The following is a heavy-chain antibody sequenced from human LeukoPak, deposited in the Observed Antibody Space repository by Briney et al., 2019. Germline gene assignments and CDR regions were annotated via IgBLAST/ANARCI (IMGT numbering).Heavy chain of an antibody. Sequence: HSQTLSLTCAIFGDSVSSNSGTWNWIRQSPSRGLEWLGRTYYRSKWYNDYAVSVKSRITINPDTSKNQFSLQLNSVTPEDTAVYYCARGAVADFDYWGQGTLVTVSS. D-gene: IGHD6-19*01. V-gene: IGHV6-1*01. CDR1: GDSVSSNSGT. CDR3: ARGAVADFDY. CDR2: TYYRSKWYN. J-gene: IGHJ4*02.